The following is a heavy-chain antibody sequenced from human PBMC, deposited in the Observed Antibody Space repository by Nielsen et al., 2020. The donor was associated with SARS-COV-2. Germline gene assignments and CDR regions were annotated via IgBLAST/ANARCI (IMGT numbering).Heavy chain of an antibody. CDR1: GFTFSKYA. J-gene: IGHJ4*02. CDR3: AKDETTSGVNFFHY. CDR2: IFSNGAAA. D-gene: IGHD7-27*01. V-gene: IGHV3-23*01. Sequence: GGSLRLSCAASGFTFSKYAMSWVRQSPGKGLEWVSGIFSNGAAAWYAESVKGRFTISRDNSKNTLYLQLNSLRAEDTAIYYCAKDETTSGVNFFHYWGQEALVTVSS.